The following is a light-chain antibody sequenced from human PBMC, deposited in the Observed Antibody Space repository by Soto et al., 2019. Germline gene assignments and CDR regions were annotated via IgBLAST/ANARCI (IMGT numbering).Light chain of an antibody. CDR3: QRYRT. Sequence: EILVTQSPATLSVSPGERVTLSCRASQSVTRDLAWYQQKPGQAPRLLIYGASSRATGIPARFSGSGSGTEFTLTISSLQSEDFAIYYCQRYRTFGQGTRVEIK. V-gene: IGKV3-15*01. CDR1: QSVTRD. CDR2: GAS. J-gene: IGKJ1*01.